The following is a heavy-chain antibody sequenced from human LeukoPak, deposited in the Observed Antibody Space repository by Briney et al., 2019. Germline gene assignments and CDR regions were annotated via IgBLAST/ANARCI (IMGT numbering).Heavy chain of an antibody. CDR1: GGSFSGSY. J-gene: IGHJ3*02. CDR2: INHSGST. D-gene: IGHD2-15*01. Sequence: SETLSLTCAVYGGSFSGSYWSWIRQPPGKGLEWIGEINHSGSTNYNPSLKSRVTISVDTSKNQFSLKLSSVTAADTAVYYCARDEGYCSGGSCYSEWAFDIWGQGTMVTVSS. CDR3: ARDEGYCSGGSCYSEWAFDI. V-gene: IGHV4-34*01.